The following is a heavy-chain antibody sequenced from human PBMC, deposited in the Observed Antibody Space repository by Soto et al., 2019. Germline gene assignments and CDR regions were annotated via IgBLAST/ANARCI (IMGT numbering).Heavy chain of an antibody. D-gene: IGHD6-6*01. V-gene: IGHV3-23*01. CDR3: AKFCREYSSSSSAFDI. CDR2: ISGSGGST. J-gene: IGHJ3*02. CDR1: GFTFSSYA. Sequence: GGSLRLSCAASGFTFSSYAMSWVRQAPGKGLEWVSAISGSGGSTYYADSVKGRFTISRDNSKNTLYLQMNSLRAEDTAVYYCAKFCREYSSSSSAFDIWGQGTMVTVSS.